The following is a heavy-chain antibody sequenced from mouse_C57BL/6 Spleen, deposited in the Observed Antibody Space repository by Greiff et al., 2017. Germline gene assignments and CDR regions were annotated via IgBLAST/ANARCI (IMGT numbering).Heavy chain of an antibody. CDR1: GFTFSSYG. CDR2: ISSGGSYT. CDR3: ARHGDYDWFDY. Sequence: DVMLVESGGDLVKPGGSLKLSCAASGFTFSSYGMSWVRQTPDKRLEWVATISSGGSYTYYPDSVKGRFTISRDNAKNTLYLQMSSLKSEDTAMYYCARHGDYDWFDYWGQGTTLTVSS. D-gene: IGHD2-4*01. J-gene: IGHJ2*01. V-gene: IGHV5-6*02.